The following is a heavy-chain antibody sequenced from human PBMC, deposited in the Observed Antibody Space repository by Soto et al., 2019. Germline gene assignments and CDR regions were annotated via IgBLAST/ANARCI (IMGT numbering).Heavy chain of an antibody. CDR1: GFTFSSCA. CDR2: TSYDGSNK. D-gene: IGHD2-8*01. CDR3: AGVYYGGNSVNNY. Sequence: GGSLRLSCAGSGFTFSSCAMSWVRQAPGKGLEWVAATSYDGSNKYYADSVKGRFIISRDNSKNTLDLLLNTLRAEDTAVYYCAGVYYGGNSVNNYWGQGTPVPSPQ. J-gene: IGHJ4*02. V-gene: IGHV3-30-3*01.